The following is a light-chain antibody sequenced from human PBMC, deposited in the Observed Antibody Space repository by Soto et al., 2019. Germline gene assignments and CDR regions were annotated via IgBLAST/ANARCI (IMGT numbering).Light chain of an antibody. CDR2: SNN. CDR1: SSNIGSNT. Sequence: QSVLTQPPSASGTPGQRVTISCSGSSSNIGSNTVNWYQQLPGTAPKLLIYSNNQRPSGVPDRFSGSKSDTSASLVISGLQSEDEAAYYCAAWDDSLNGSYVFXTGTKLTVL. J-gene: IGLJ1*01. CDR3: AAWDDSLNGSYV. V-gene: IGLV1-44*01.